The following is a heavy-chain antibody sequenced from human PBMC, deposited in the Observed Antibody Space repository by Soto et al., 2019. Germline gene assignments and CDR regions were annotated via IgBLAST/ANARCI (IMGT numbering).Heavy chain of an antibody. V-gene: IGHV3-74*01. D-gene: IGHD3-22*01. CDR3: ANLNYYDSSGYYYPFDY. CDR2: INSDGSST. Sequence: GGSLRLSCAASGFTFSNYWMHWVRQAPGKGLVWVSRINSDGSSTSYADSVKGRFTISRDNAKNTLYLQMNSLRAEDTAVYYCANLNYYDSSGYYYPFDYWGQGTLVTVSS. CDR1: GFTFSNYW. J-gene: IGHJ4*02.